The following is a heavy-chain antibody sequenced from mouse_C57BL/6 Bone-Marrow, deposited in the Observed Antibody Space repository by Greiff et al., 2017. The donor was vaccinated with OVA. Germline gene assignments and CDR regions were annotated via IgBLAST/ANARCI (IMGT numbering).Heavy chain of an antibody. CDR3: ARHYYGSSYY. J-gene: IGHJ2*01. Sequence: EVKLVESGGDLVKPGGSLKLSCAASGFTFSSYGMSWVRQTPDKRLEWVATISSGGSYTYYPDSVKVLFTISRDNAKNTLYLRISSLKSEDTAMYYCARHYYGSSYYWGQGTTLTVSS. CDR1: GFTFSSYG. D-gene: IGHD1-1*01. CDR2: ISSGGSYT. V-gene: IGHV5-6*01.